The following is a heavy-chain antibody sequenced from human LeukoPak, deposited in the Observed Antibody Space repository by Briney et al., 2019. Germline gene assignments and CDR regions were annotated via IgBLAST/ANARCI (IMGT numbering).Heavy chain of an antibody. Sequence: ASVKVSCKASGYTFTGYYMHWVRQAPGQGLEWMGWINPNSGGTNYAQKFQGRVTMTRDTSISTAYMELSRLRSDDTAVYYCALLGYCSGASCYAFDYWGQGTLVTVSS. CDR1: GYTFTGYY. V-gene: IGHV1-2*02. CDR2: INPNSGGT. D-gene: IGHD2-15*01. J-gene: IGHJ4*02. CDR3: ALLGYCSGASCYAFDY.